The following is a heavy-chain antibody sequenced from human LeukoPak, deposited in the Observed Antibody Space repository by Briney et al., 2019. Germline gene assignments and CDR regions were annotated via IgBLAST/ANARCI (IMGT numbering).Heavy chain of an antibody. CDR2: IYSSGSA. CDR1: GGSISSNY. Sequence: SETLSLTCTVSGGSISSNYWSWIRQPAGKGLEWIGRIYSSGSANYNPSLKSRVTMSVDTSKNQFSRMLSSVTAAATAVYYCARSIAARREFDYWGQGTLVTVSS. D-gene: IGHD6-6*01. V-gene: IGHV4-4*07. CDR3: ARSIAARREFDY. J-gene: IGHJ4*02.